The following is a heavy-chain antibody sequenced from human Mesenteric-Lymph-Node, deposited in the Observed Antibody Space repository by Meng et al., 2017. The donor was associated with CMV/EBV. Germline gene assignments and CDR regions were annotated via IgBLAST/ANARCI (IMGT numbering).Heavy chain of an antibody. CDR1: GYIFTSYA. V-gene: IGHV1-3*01. CDR2: INAGTADT. Sequence: KASGYIFTSYAMHWVRQAPGQRLEWMGWINAGTADTKYSQKFQGRVTITRDTSASTAYMELSSLRSEDTAVYYCARDSVGGYSYGLDYWGQGTLVTVSS. J-gene: IGHJ4*02. D-gene: IGHD5-18*01. CDR3: ARDSVGGYSYGLDY.